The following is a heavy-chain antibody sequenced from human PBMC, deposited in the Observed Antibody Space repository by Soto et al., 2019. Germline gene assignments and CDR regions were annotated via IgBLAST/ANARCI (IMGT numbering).Heavy chain of an antibody. V-gene: IGHV1-69*13. CDR1: GGTFSSYA. D-gene: IGHD6-19*01. CDR3: ATDSFRSGIAVAGNY. CDR2: IIPIFGTA. J-gene: IGHJ4*02. Sequence: SVKVSCKASGGTFSSYAISWVRQAPGQGLEWMGGIIPIFGTANYAQKFQGRVTITADESTSTAYMELSSLRSEDTAVYYCATDSFRSGIAVAGNYWGQGTLVTVSS.